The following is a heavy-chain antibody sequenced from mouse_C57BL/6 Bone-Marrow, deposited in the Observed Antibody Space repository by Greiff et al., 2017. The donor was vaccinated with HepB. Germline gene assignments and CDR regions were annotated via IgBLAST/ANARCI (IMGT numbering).Heavy chain of an antibody. CDR3: ASYGSSPAWFAY. V-gene: IGHV5-17*01. D-gene: IGHD1-1*01. J-gene: IGHJ3*01. CDR2: ISSGSSTI. CDR1: GFTFSDYG. Sequence: EVQLVESGGGLVKPGGSLKLSCAASGFTFSDYGMHWVRQAPEKGLEWVAYISSGSSTIYYADTVKGRFTISRDNAKNTLFLQMTSLRSEDTAMYYCASYGSSPAWFAYWGQGTLVTVSA.